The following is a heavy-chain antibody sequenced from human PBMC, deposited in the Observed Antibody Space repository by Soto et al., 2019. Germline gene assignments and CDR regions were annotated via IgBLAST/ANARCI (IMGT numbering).Heavy chain of an antibody. D-gene: IGHD3-22*01. J-gene: IGHJ4*02. V-gene: IGHV3-23*01. Sequence: GGSLRLSCAASGFTFSSYAMSWVRQAPGKGLEWVSAISGSGGSTYYADSVKGRLTISRDNSKNTLYLQMNSLRAEDTAVYYCAKDTYYYDSSGYYTGLIFDYWGQGTLVTVS. CDR2: ISGSGGST. CDR1: GFTFSSYA. CDR3: AKDTYYYDSSGYYTGLIFDY.